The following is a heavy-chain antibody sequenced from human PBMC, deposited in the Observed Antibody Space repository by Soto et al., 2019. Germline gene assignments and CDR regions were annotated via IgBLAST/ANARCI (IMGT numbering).Heavy chain of an antibody. V-gene: IGHV3-49*04. Sequence: GGSLRLSCTASGFTFGDYAMSWVRQAPGKGLEWVGFIRSKAYGGTTEYAASVKGRFTISRDDSKSIAYLQMNSLKTEDTAVYYCTREFPQGLYSGYDYYYYGMDVWGQGTTVTVSS. CDR1: GFTFGDYA. D-gene: IGHD5-12*01. J-gene: IGHJ6*02. CDR3: TREFPQGLYSGYDYYYYGMDV. CDR2: IRSKAYGGTT.